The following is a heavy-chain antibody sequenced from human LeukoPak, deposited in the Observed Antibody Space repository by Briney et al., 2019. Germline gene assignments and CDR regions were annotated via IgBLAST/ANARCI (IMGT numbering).Heavy chain of an antibody. J-gene: IGHJ6*03. Sequence: GGSLRLSCAASGFTFSSYWMHWVRQAPGKGLVWVSRINSDGSSTSYADSVKGRFTISRDNAKNTLYLQMNSLRAEDTAVYYCARAGGYGSGSKYYYYMDVWGKGTTVTISS. D-gene: IGHD3-10*01. V-gene: IGHV3-74*01. CDR1: GFTFSSYW. CDR2: INSDGSST. CDR3: ARAGGYGSGSKYYYYMDV.